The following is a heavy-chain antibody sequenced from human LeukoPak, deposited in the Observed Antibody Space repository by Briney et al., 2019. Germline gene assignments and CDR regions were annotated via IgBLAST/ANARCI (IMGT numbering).Heavy chain of an antibody. J-gene: IGHJ4*02. V-gene: IGHV3-74*01. CDR3: AREAFSSNGAFYFDY. CDR2: LISDGSRP. Sequence: GGSLRLSCAASGFTFRTYGMQWVRQAPGKGLVWVSRLISDGSRPNYADSVKGRFTISRDNAKNTLYLQMNSLRAEDMAVYYCAREAFSSNGAFYFDYWGQGTLVTVSS. D-gene: IGHD3-10*01. CDR1: GFTFRTYG.